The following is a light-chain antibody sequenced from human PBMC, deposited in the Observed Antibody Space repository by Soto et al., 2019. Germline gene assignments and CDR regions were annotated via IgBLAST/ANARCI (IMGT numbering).Light chain of an antibody. CDR1: QSISSY. CDR3: QQSYSTPLT. V-gene: IGKV1-39*01. CDR2: AAS. J-gene: IGKJ4*01. Sequence: DIQMTQSPSSLSASVGDRVTITCRASQSISSYLNWYQQKPGKAPKLLIYAASSLQSGVPSRFSSSGSGTDFTLTISSQQPEDFATYYCQQSYSTPLTFGGGTKVEIK.